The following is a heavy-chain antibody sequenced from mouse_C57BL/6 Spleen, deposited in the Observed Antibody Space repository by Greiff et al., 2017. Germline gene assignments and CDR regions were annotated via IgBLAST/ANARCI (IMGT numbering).Heavy chain of an antibody. CDR1: GFTFSDYG. CDR3: ARQNYYGSSYVFYFDY. Sequence: DVKLVESGGGLVKPGGSLKLSCAASGFTFSDYGMHWVRQAPEKGLEWVAYISSGSSTIYYADTVKGRFTISRDNAKNTLFLQMTSLRSEDTAMYYCARQNYYGSSYVFYFDYWGQGTTLTVSS. CDR2: ISSGSSTI. D-gene: IGHD1-1*01. J-gene: IGHJ2*01. V-gene: IGHV5-17*01.